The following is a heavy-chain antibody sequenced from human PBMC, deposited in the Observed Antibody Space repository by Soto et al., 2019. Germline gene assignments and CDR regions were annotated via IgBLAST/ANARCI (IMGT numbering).Heavy chain of an antibody. Sequence: SETLSLTCAVSGGSISSGGYSWSWIRQPPGKGLEWIGYLYYSGNTYNNPSLKSRIIISVDTSKNQFSLKLSSVTAADTAVYYCVITTGSGREGYFDYWGQGILVTVSS. CDR1: GGSISSGGYS. J-gene: IGHJ4*02. CDR2: LYYSGNT. CDR3: VITTGSGREGYFDY. D-gene: IGHD3-10*01. V-gene: IGHV4-30-2*05.